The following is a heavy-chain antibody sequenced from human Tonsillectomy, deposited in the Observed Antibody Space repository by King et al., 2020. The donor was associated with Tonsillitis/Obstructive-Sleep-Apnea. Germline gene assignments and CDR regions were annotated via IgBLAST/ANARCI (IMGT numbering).Heavy chain of an antibody. Sequence: VQLVESGGGLVKPGGSLRLSCAVSGFSFTYAWMNWVRQPPGKGLEWVGRIKSKTDGGTTDYAAPVKGRFTISSDDSKNTLYQQMNSLKIEDTDIYYCLTYDTRWVDYWGQGTLVTVSS. CDR2: IKSKTDGGTT. D-gene: IGHD3-22*01. CDR1: GFSFTYAW. CDR3: LTYDTRWVDY. V-gene: IGHV3-15*07. J-gene: IGHJ4*02.